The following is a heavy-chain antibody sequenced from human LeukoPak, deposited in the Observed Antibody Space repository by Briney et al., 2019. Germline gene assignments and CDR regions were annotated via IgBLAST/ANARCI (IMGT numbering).Heavy chain of an antibody. CDR2: IKEDGSEK. CDR3: AGRIFDI. Sequence: PGGSLRLSCTASEFTFSRYWMSWVRQAPGKGLEWVANIKEDGSEKYYVDSVKGRFTISRDNAKNSLYLQMNSLRAEDTAVYYCAGRIFDIWGQGTKVTVSS. D-gene: IGHD1-26*01. V-gene: IGHV3-7*01. CDR1: EFTFSRYW. J-gene: IGHJ3*02.